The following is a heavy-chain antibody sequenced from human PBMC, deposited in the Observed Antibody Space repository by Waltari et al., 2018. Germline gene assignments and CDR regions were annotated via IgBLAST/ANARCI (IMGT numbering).Heavy chain of an antibody. D-gene: IGHD3-16*01. Sequence: EVQLVESGGGLVQPGGSLRRSCEALGFTLSSSYMHWVRQVPGKGLVWVSRINTDGSSANYADSVKGRFTISRDNGKNTLYLQMNSLRAEDTAVYYCARDGGGNGYIHYWGQGTLVTVSS. J-gene: IGHJ4*02. CDR3: ARDGGGNGYIHY. CDR2: INTDGSSA. V-gene: IGHV3-74*01. CDR1: GFTLSSSY.